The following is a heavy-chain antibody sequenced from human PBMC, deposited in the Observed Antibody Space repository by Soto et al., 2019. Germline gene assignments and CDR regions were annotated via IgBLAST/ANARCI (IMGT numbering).Heavy chain of an antibody. V-gene: IGHV3-30*18. Sequence: QVPLVESGGGVVQPGRSLRLSCAASGFTFSSYGMHWVRQAPGKGLEWVAVISYDGSNKYYADSVKGRFTISRDNSKNTLYLQMNSLRAEDTAVYYCANRMTRGHAFDIWGQGTMVTVSS. J-gene: IGHJ3*02. CDR3: ANRMTRGHAFDI. CDR2: ISYDGSNK. CDR1: GFTFSSYG.